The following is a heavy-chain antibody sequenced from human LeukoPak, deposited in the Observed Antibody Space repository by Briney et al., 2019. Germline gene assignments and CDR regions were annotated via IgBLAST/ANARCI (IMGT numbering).Heavy chain of an antibody. V-gene: IGHV4-59*01. CDR3: ARASFGGYYDSSGYLYYYYYYMDV. CDR1: GGSISSYY. J-gene: IGHJ6*03. Sequence: SETLSLTCTVSGGSISSYYWSWILQPPGKGLEWIGYIYYSGSTNYNPSLKSRVTISVDTSKNQFSLKLSSVTAADTAVYYCARASFGGYYDSSGYLYYYYYYMDVWGKGTTVTVSS. CDR2: IYYSGST. D-gene: IGHD3-22*01.